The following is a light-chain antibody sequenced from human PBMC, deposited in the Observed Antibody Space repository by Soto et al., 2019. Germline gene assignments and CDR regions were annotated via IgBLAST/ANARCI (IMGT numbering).Light chain of an antibody. V-gene: IGKV1-39*01. CDR1: QDISSY. J-gene: IGKJ2*01. Sequence: IQLTQSPSSLSASVGDRVTITCRASQDISSYLAWYQQKPGKAPKLLIYLASTLHSGVPSSFSGSGSGTDFSLTISSLQPEDFATYYCQQSYSTPPTFGQGTKLEIK. CDR3: QQSYSTPPT. CDR2: LAS.